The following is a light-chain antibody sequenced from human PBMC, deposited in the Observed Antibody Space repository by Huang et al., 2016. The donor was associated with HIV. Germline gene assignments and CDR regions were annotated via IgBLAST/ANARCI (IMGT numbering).Light chain of an antibody. CDR1: QSISRY. CDR2: AAS. CDR3: QQSYSSPTT. V-gene: IGKV1-39*01. Sequence: DIQMTQSPSSLSASVGDRVTSTCRASQSISRYLNWYQQQPGKAPKLLIFAASSLQSGVPSRFSGSGSGTDFTLTISSLQPEDFASYYCQQSYSSPTTFGQGTKVDIK. J-gene: IGKJ1*01.